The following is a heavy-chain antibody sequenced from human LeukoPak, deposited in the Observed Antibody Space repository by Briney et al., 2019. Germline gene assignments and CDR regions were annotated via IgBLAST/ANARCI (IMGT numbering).Heavy chain of an antibody. V-gene: IGHV3-74*01. CDR1: GFTFSSYW. J-gene: IGHJ4*02. Sequence: GSLRLSCAASGFTFSSYWMHWVRQAPGKGLVWVSRINSDGSSTSYADSVKGRFTISRDNAKNTLYLQMNSLRAGDTALYYCAKKLFTGMGFYFDSWGQGTLVTVSS. CDR3: AKKLFTGMGFYFDS. D-gene: IGHD3-10*01. CDR2: INSDGSST.